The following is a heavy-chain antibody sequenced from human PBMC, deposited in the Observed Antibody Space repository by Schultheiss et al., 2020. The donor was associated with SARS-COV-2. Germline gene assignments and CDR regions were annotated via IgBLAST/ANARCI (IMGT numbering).Heavy chain of an antibody. V-gene: IGHV4-59*08. CDR1: GGSISSYY. D-gene: IGHD3-22*01. CDR3: ARRDYDSSGYFDY. J-gene: IGHJ4*02. CDR2: IYYSGST. Sequence: SQTLSLTCTVSGGSISSYYWSWIRQPPGKGLEWIGYIYYSGSTNYNPSLKSRVTISVDTSKNQFSLKLSSVTAADTAVYYCARRDYDSSGYFDYWGQGTLVTVSS.